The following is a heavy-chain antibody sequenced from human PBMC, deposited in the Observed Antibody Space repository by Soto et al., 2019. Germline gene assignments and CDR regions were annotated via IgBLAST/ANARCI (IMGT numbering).Heavy chain of an antibody. V-gene: IGHV4-59*01. CDR2: IYYSGST. Sequence: SETLSLTCTVSGGSISSYYWSWIRQPPGKGLEWIGYIYYSGSTNYNPPLKSRVTISVDTSKNQFSLKLSSVTAADTAVYYCARDQDRSGYDYYYYYYGMDVWGQGTTVTVS. CDR1: GGSISSYY. CDR3: ARDQDRSGYDYYYYYYGMDV. D-gene: IGHD5-12*01. J-gene: IGHJ6*02.